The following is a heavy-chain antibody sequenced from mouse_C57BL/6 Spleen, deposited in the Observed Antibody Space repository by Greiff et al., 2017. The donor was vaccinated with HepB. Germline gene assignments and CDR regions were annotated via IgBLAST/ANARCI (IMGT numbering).Heavy chain of an antibody. V-gene: IGHV1-69*01. D-gene: IGHD3-2*02. J-gene: IGHJ2*01. CDR2: IDPSDSYT. CDR3: ARGRSGYVFDY. CDR1: GYTFTSYW. Sequence: QVQLQQSGAELVMPGASVKLSCKASGYTFTSYWMHWVKQRPGQGLEWIGEIDPSDSYTNYNQKFKGKSTLTVDKSSSTAYMQLSSLTSEDSAVYYCARGRSGYVFDYWGQGTTLTVSS.